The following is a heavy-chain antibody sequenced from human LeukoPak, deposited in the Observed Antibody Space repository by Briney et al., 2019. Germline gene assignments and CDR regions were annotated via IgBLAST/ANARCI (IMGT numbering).Heavy chain of an antibody. Sequence: SETLSLTCTVSGGSISSSTYYWGWIRQPAGKGLEWIGRIYISGSTRYNPSLKSRLTVSLDTSKNQFSLKLSSVTAADTAVYYCARDGIPVLDVWGKGTTVSVSS. CDR3: ARDGIPVLDV. V-gene: IGHV4-61*02. CDR1: GGSISSSTYY. J-gene: IGHJ6*04. D-gene: IGHD2-8*01. CDR2: IYISGST.